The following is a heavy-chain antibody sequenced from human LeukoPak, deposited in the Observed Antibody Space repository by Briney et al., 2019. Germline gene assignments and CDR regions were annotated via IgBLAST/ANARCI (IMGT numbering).Heavy chain of an antibody. CDR2: IIPIFGTA. Sequence: SVKVSCKASGGTFSSYAISWVRQAPGQGLEWMGGIIPIFGTANYAQKFQGRVTITTDESTSTAYMELSSLRSEDTAVYYCARDSRSSSSAYYFDYWGQGTLVTVSS. V-gene: IGHV1-69*05. CDR3: ARDSRSSSSAYYFDY. D-gene: IGHD6-6*01. J-gene: IGHJ4*02. CDR1: GGTFSSYA.